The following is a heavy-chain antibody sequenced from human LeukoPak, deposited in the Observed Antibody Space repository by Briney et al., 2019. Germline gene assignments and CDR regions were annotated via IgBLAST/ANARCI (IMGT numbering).Heavy chain of an antibody. CDR1: GGSISRTNYC. CDR3: AREGRGKAAGRGAFDI. Sequence: SQTLSLTCTVSGGSISRTNYCWSWIRQPAGKGLEWIGRIYASGSANYNPSLKSRVTISVDTSKNQFSLKLSSVTAADTAVYYCAREGRGKAAGRGAFDIWGQGTMVTVSS. V-gene: IGHV4-61*02. CDR2: IYASGSA. D-gene: IGHD6-13*01. J-gene: IGHJ3*02.